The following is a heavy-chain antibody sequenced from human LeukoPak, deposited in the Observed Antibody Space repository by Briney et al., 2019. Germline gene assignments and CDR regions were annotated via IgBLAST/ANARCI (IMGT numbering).Heavy chain of an antibody. CDR1: GGSISSYY. V-gene: IGHV4-59*01. Sequence: SETLSLTCTVSGGSISSYYWSWIRQPPGKGLEWIGYIYYSGSANYNPSLKSRVTISIHTSKNQFSLKLSSVTAADTAVYYCARVKQPVYGYYFDYWGQGTLVTVSS. J-gene: IGHJ4*02. CDR3: ARVKQPVYGYYFDY. CDR2: IYYSGSA. D-gene: IGHD6-13*01.